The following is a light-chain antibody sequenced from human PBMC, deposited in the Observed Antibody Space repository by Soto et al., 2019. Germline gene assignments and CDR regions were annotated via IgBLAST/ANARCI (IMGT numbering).Light chain of an antibody. CDR1: QSIRRW. J-gene: IGKJ5*01. V-gene: IGKV1-5*01. Sequence: DIQMTQSPSMLSASVGDRVTIACRASQSIRRWLAWYQQKPGKAPKLLIFDASTLESGVPSRFSGRGSETEFTLTISSLQPDDFATYYCQQYNSYSPATFGQGTRLEIK. CDR3: QQYNSYSPAT. CDR2: DAS.